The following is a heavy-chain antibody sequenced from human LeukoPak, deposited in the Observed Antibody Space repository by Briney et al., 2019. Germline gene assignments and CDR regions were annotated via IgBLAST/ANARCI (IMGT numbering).Heavy chain of an antibody. CDR2: ISWNSGSI. V-gene: IGHV3-9*01. J-gene: IGHJ4*02. CDR3: ARSTAGFDY. CDR1: GFTFDDYA. D-gene: IGHD1-1*01. Sequence: GGSLRLSCAASGFTFDDYAMHWVRQAPGKGLEWVSGISWNSGSIGYADSVKGRFTISRDNAKNSLSLQVSSLRAEDTAVYYCARSTAGFDYWGQGTLVTVSS.